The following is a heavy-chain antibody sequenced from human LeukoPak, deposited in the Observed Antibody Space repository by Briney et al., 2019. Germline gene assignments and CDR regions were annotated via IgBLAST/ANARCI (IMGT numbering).Heavy chain of an antibody. CDR1: GYTFTNYG. CDR2: ISASNGNT. CDR3: ARDNLYYGSDY. V-gene: IGHV1-18*01. Sequence: GASVKVSCKASGYTFTNYGISWVRQAPGQGLEWMGWISASNGNTNYAQILQGRVTLTTDTSTSTAYMELRSLTSDDTAVYYCARDNLYYGSDYWGQGTLVTVSS. J-gene: IGHJ4*02. D-gene: IGHD3-3*01.